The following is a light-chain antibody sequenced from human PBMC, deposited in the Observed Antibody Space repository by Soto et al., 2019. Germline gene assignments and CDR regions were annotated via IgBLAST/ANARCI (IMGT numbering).Light chain of an antibody. CDR2: DVS. Sequence: QSVLTQPASVSGSPGQSIAISCTGTSSDVGGYNYVSWYQQHPGKTPNLMIYDVSNRPSGVSNRFSGSKSGNTASLTISGLQAEDEADYYCSSYTNSSTWVFGGGTQLTVL. V-gene: IGLV2-14*01. J-gene: IGLJ3*02. CDR3: SSYTNSSTWV. CDR1: SSDVGGYNY.